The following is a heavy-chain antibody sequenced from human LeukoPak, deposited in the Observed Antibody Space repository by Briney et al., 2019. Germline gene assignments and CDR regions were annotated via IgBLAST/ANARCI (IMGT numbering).Heavy chain of an antibody. Sequence: SETLSLTCTVSGDSINSLDLWSWVRQPPGQGLEWIGEMYLSGTTHSNPSVKSRVTISIDKSKNQFFLNLSSVTAADTAVYYCAGLVGRYSSGLYYYYFDYWGQGTLVTVSS. CDR1: GDSINSLDL. CDR3: AGLVGRYSSGLYYYYFDY. CDR2: MYLSGTT. J-gene: IGHJ4*02. D-gene: IGHD3-22*01. V-gene: IGHV4-4*02.